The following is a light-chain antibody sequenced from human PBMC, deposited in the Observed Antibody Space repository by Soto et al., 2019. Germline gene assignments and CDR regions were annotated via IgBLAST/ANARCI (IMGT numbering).Light chain of an antibody. J-gene: IGKJ2*01. V-gene: IGKV1-33*01. CDR3: QQYDNLPPYT. CDR2: DAS. CDR1: QDIRTY. Sequence: DIQMTQSPSSLSAYVGDRVTITCQASQDIRTYLNWYQQKPGKAPQLLIYDASNLETGVPSRFSGSGSGTDFTFTISSLQPEDIATYYCQQYDNLPPYTFGQGTKLEIK.